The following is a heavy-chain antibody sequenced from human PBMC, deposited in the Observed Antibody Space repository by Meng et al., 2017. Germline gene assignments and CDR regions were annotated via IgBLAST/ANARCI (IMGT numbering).Heavy chain of an antibody. D-gene: IGHD4-17*01. CDR3: VRRRDYGDYIDY. CDR1: GFSLSTRAVG. J-gene: IGHJ4*02. CDR2: IYWDDDK. Sequence: QITLKESCPTLVKATHTLTLTCTFSGFSLSTRAVGVGWIRQPPGKALDWLALIYWDDDKRYSPSLKSRLTISKDTSKNQVVLTMTNMDPVDTGTYYCVRRRDYGDYIDYWGQGTLVTVSS. V-gene: IGHV2-5*02.